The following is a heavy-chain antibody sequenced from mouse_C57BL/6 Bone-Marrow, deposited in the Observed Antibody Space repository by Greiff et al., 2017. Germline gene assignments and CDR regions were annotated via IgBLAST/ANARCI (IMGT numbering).Heavy chain of an antibody. CDR3: AGGGLPLPIDY. V-gene: IGHV1-18*01. Sequence: DVHLVESGPELVKPGASVKISCKASGYTFTDYNMDWVKQSHGKSLEWIGDINPNNGGTNYNQKFKGKATLTVDKSSSTAYMQLRSLTSEDAAVYYCAGGGLPLPIDYWGQGTSVTVSS. CDR1: GYTFTDYN. J-gene: IGHJ4*01. CDR2: INPNNGGT. D-gene: IGHD2-2*01.